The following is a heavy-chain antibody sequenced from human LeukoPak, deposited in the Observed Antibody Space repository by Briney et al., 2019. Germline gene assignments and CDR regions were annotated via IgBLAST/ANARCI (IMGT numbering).Heavy chain of an antibody. V-gene: IGHV4-59*01. D-gene: IGHD6-13*01. CDR3: ARARGSSWYNWFDP. J-gene: IGHJ5*02. Sequence: PSETLSLTCTVSGGSISSYYWSWIRQPPGKGLEWIGYIYYSGSTNYNPSLKSRVTISVDTSKSQFSLKLSSVTAADTAVYYCARARGSSWYNWFDPWGQGTLVTVSS. CDR2: IYYSGST. CDR1: GGSISSYY.